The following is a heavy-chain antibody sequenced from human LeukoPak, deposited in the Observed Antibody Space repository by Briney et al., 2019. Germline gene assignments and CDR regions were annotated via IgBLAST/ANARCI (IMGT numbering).Heavy chain of an antibody. CDR2: IIPIFGTA. CDR1: GGTFSSYA. V-gene: IGHV1-69*05. J-gene: IGHJ4*02. CDR3: ARGRSKDYYGSGSHY. D-gene: IGHD3-10*01. Sequence: ASVKVSCKASGGTFSSYAISWVRQAPGQGLEWMGRIIPIFGTANYAQKFQGRVTITTDESTSTAYMELSSLRSEDTAVYHCARGRSKDYYGSGSHYWGQGTLVTVSS.